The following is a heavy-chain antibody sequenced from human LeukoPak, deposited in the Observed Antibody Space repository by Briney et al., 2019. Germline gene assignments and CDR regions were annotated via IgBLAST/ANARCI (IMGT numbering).Heavy chain of an antibody. D-gene: IGHD3-9*01. V-gene: IGHV4-30-2*01. CDR3: ARVNYDILTGQGYYFDY. CDR1: GGSISSGGYS. J-gene: IGHJ4*02. Sequence: SQTLSLTCAVSGGSISSGGYSWSWIRQPPGKGLEWIGYIYHSGSTYYNPSLKSRVTISVDRSKNQFSLKLSSVTAADTAAYYCARVNYDILTGQGYYFDYWGQGTLVTVSS. CDR2: IYHSGST.